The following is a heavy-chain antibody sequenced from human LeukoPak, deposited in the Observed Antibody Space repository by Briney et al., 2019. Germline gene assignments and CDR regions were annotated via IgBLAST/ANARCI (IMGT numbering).Heavy chain of an antibody. CDR3: ARRSVDWYFDL. Sequence: SETLSLTCTVSAGSIGSHHWSWIRQPPGRGLEWIGYIHYSGSSDYNLSLKSRVTISVDTSKNLFSLRLSSVTAADTAVYYCARRSVDWYFDLWGRGTLVTVSS. CDR1: AGSIGSHH. D-gene: IGHD6-6*01. CDR2: IHYSGSS. V-gene: IGHV4-59*08. J-gene: IGHJ2*01.